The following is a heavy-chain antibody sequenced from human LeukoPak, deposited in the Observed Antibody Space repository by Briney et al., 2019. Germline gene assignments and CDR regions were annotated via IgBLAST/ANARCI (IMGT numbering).Heavy chain of an antibody. V-gene: IGHV4-59*08. CDR1: GGSISDYY. D-gene: IGHD3-22*01. CDR2: IYYSGGT. Sequence: PSETLSLTCTVSGGSISDYYWSWIRQPPGKGLEWIGYIYYSGGTNYNPSLKSRVTISVDTSKNQFSLKLSSVSAADTAVYYCARHLKLYDSGPYYFDYWGQGTLVTVSS. J-gene: IGHJ4*02. CDR3: ARHLKLYDSGPYYFDY.